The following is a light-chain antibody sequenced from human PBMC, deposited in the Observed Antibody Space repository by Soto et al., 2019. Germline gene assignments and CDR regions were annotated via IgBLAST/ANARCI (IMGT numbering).Light chain of an antibody. J-gene: IGKJ2*01. CDR2: GAS. Sequence: DIQMTQSPSTLSASVGDRVTITCRASQSISTWLAWYHQKPAKAPKLLMSGASSLESGVPSRFSGSGSGTEFSLAISSLQPDDFATYYCQQYNYYPYTFGEGTKLEIK. CDR3: QQYNYYPYT. CDR1: QSISTW. V-gene: IGKV1-5*01.